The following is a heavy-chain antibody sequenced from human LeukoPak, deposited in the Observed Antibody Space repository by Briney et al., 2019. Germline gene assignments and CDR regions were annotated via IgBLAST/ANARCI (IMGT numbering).Heavy chain of an antibody. CDR3: ARTYSSGPIPEPNWFDP. CDR2: SNAGNGNT. Sequence: ASVKVSCKASGYTFTSYAMHWVRQAPGQRLEWMGWSNAGNGNTKYSQEFQGRVTITRDTSASTAYMELSSLRSEDMAVYYCARTYSSGPIPEPNWFDPWGQGTLVTVSS. J-gene: IGHJ5*02. CDR1: GYTFTSYA. D-gene: IGHD3-22*01. V-gene: IGHV1-3*02.